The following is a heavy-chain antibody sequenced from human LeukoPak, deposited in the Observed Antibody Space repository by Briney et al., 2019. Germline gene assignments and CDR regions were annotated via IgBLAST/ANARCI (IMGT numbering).Heavy chain of an antibody. CDR2: ISSSSYI. V-gene: IGHV3-21*01. Sequence: PGGSLRLSCAASGFTFSSYSMNWVRQAPGKGLEWVSSISSSSYIYYADSVKGRFTISRDNAKNSLYLQMNSLRAEDTAVYYCARDTSGSGDLDYWGQGTLVTVSS. D-gene: IGHD3-3*01. J-gene: IGHJ4*02. CDR3: ARDTSGSGDLDY. CDR1: GFTFSSYS.